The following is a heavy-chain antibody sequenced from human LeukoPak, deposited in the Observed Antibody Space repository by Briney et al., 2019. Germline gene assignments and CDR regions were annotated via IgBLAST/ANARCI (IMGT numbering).Heavy chain of an antibody. D-gene: IGHD5-18*01. Sequence: GGSLRLSCAASGFTFSSYWMSWVRQAPGKGLEWVANIKQDGSEKYYVDSVKGRFTISRDNAKNSLYLQMNSLRAEDTAVYYCARALPGGYRYGGAFDYWGQGTLVTVSS. V-gene: IGHV3-7*01. J-gene: IGHJ4*02. CDR3: ARALPGGYRYGGAFDY. CDR1: GFTFSSYW. CDR2: IKQDGSEK.